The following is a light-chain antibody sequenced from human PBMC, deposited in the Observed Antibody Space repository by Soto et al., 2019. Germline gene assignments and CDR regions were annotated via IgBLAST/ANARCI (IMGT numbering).Light chain of an antibody. CDR3: QQTYSTPYT. CDR2: TSC. V-gene: IGKV1-39*01. CDR1: QRITTY. J-gene: IGKJ2*01. Sequence: IHMTQSPSSLSASVGDRVTITCRASQRITTYLNWYQQKSGEAPKLLISTSCTLQRGVPSRFTGSGSGTDFTLTITSLQPADFATYFCQQTYSTPYTFGQGTKLEIK.